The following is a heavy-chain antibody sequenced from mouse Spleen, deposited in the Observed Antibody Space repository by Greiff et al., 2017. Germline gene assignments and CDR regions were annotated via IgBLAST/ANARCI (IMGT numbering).Heavy chain of an antibody. J-gene: IGHJ2*01. CDR3: ARGSQATDYFDY. D-gene: IGHD3-2*02. CDR1: GYAFSSSW. CDR2: IYPGDGDT. V-gene: IGHV1-82*01. Sequence: QVQLQQSGPELVKPGASVKISCKASGYAFSSSWMNWVKQRPGKGLEWIGRIYPGDGDTNYNGKFKGKATLTADKSSSTAYMQLSSLTSEDSAVYFCARGSQATDYFDYWGQGTTLTVSS.